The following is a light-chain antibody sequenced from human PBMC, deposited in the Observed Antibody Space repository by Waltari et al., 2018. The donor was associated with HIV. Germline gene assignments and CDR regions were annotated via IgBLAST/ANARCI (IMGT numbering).Light chain of an antibody. CDR1: QGIRSA. J-gene: IGKJ1*01. CDR2: DVS. CDR3: QQFSSYPWT. Sequence: AIQLTQSPSSLSASIGDTVTITCRASQGIRSALAWYQQRPVNPPRLLIYDVSRLQNGVPSRFSGTGYGTDFTLTINSVQPEDLATYYCQQFSSYPWTFGQGTKVDLK. V-gene: IGKV1-13*02.